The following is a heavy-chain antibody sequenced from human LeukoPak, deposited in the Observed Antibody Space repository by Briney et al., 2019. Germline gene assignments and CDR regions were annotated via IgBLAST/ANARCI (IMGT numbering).Heavy chain of an antibody. J-gene: IGHJ3*02. CDR1: GFTFSSYA. V-gene: IGHV3-30-3*01. Sequence: GGSLRLSCAASGFTFSSYAMHWVRQAPGKGLEWVAVISYDGSNKYYADSVKGRFTISRDNSKNTLYLQMNSLRAEDTAVYYCARELYDILTGQRAFDIWGQGTMVTVSS. D-gene: IGHD3-9*01. CDR3: ARELYDILTGQRAFDI. CDR2: ISYDGSNK.